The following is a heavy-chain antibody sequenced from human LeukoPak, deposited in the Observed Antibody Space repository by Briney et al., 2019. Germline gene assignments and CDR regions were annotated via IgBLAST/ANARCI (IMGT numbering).Heavy chain of an antibody. CDR3: ARSSSSRDSDFGY. D-gene: IGHD6-19*01. Sequence: ASVKVSCKASGYTFTAYYMHWVRQAPGQGLEWMGWINPNSGGTNYAQKFQGRVTMTRDTSISTVYMELSSLKSDDTAVYYCARSSSSRDSDFGYWGQGTLVTVSS. V-gene: IGHV1-2*02. J-gene: IGHJ4*02. CDR2: INPNSGGT. CDR1: GYTFTAYY.